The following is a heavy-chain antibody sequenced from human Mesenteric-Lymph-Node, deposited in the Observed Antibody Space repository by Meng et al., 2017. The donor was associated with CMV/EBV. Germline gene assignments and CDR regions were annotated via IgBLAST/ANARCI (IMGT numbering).Heavy chain of an antibody. CDR3: ARVDTYGYNYYYAMDV. Sequence: SETLSLTCSVYGGSFSDYYWRWIRQPPGKGLEWIGEINHSLSTNYNPSLKSRVTISVDMSKNQFSLRLSSVTAADTAVYYCARVDTYGYNYYYAMDVWGQGTTVTVSS. CDR1: GGSFSDYY. V-gene: IGHV4-34*01. CDR2: INHSLST. D-gene: IGHD5-18*01. J-gene: IGHJ6*02.